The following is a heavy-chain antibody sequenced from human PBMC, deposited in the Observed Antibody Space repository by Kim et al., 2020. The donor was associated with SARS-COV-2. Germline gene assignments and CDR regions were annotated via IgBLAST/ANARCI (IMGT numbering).Heavy chain of an antibody. CDR2: ISWNSGSI. V-gene: IGHV3-9*01. CDR1: GFTFDDYA. D-gene: IGHD3-22*01. J-gene: IGHJ3*02. CDR3: AKDMREVVVTSLDAFDI. Sequence: GGSLRLSCAASGFTFDDYAMHWVRQAPGKGLEWVSGISWNSGSIGYADSVKGRFTISRDNAKNSLYLQMNSLRAEDTALYYCAKDMREVVVTSLDAFDIWGQGTMVTVSS.